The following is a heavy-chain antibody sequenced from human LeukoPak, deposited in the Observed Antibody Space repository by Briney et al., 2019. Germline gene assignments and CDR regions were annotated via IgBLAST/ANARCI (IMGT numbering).Heavy chain of an antibody. CDR2: IIPTVDIS. D-gene: IGHD6-13*01. Sequence: XREWMGRIIPTVDISSYAQKFQGRVTISADKSTSTAYMELSSLRSEDSAMYYCASFSSSWYSAYWGQGTLVTVSS. V-gene: IGHV1-69*02. CDR3: ASFSSSWYSAY. J-gene: IGHJ4*02.